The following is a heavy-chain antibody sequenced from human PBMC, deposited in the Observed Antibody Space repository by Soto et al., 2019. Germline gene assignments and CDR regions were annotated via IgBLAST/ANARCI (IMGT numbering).Heavy chain of an antibody. Sequence: PSETLSLTCTVSVGSISSCGYYWSWIRQHPGKGLEWIGYIYYSGSTYYNPSLKSRVTISVDTSKNQFSLKLSSVTAADTAVYYCAREVVRYSSRKKPGGFDYWGQGTLVTVSS. CDR1: VGSISSCGYY. J-gene: IGHJ4*02. D-gene: IGHD6-13*01. CDR2: IYYSGST. CDR3: AREVVRYSSRKKPGGFDY. V-gene: IGHV4-31*03.